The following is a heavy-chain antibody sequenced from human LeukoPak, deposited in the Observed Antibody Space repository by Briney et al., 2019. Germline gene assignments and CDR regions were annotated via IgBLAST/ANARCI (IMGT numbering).Heavy chain of an antibody. V-gene: IGHV5-51*01. D-gene: IGHD4-17*01. CDR2: IYPGDSDT. CDR1: GYTFNNNY. CDR3: VRGNQKYGDYVRD. J-gene: IGHJ4*02. Sequence: GESLKISCKASGYTFNNNYIAWVRQMSGKGLEWMGIIYPGDSDTRYSPSFQGHVTTSADESISTAYLQWSSVTATDSAMYYCVRGNQKYGDYVRDWGQGTLVTISS.